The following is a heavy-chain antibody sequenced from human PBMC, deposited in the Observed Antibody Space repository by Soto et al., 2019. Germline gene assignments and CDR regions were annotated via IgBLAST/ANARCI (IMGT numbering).Heavy chain of an antibody. J-gene: IGHJ6*02. CDR3: ARDKYDFWSGYYIAYYYYGMDV. V-gene: IGHV1-46*01. Sequence: QVQLVQSGAEVKKPGASVKVSCKASGYTFTSYYMHWVRQAPGQGLEWMGIINPSGGSTSYAQKFQGRVTMTRDTSTSTVYMELSSLRSEDTAVYYCARDKYDFWSGYYIAYYYYGMDVWGQGTTVTVSS. CDR1: GYTFTSYY. CDR2: INPSGGST. D-gene: IGHD3-3*01.